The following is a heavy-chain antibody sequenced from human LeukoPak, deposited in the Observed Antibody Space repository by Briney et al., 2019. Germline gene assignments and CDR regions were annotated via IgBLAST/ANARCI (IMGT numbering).Heavy chain of an antibody. J-gene: IGHJ5*02. V-gene: IGHV1-18*01. Sequence: ASVKVSCKAAGYTFTSYGISWVRQAPGQGLEWMGWISAYNGNTNYAQKLQGRVTMTTDTSTSTAYMELRSLRSDDTAVYYCAKSTPTIFGVVIPINWFDPWGQGTLVTVSS. D-gene: IGHD3-3*01. CDR3: AKSTPTIFGVVIPINWFDP. CDR2: ISAYNGNT. CDR1: GYTFTSYG.